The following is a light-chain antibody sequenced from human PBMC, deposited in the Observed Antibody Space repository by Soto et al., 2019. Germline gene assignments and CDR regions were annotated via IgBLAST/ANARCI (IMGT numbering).Light chain of an antibody. CDR2: EVT. Sequence: QSALTQPASVSGSPGQSITISCTGTSIGVGGYNYVSWYQQHPGKAPKLMIYEVTNRPSGVSNRFSGSKSGNTASLTISGLQAEDEADYYCSSYTSSSTLLYVFGTGTKLTVL. CDR3: SSYTSSSTLLYV. V-gene: IGLV2-14*01. CDR1: SIGVGGYNY. J-gene: IGLJ1*01.